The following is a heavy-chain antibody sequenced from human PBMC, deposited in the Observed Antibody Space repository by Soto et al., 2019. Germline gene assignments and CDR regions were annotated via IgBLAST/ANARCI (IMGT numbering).Heavy chain of an antibody. J-gene: IGHJ3*02. V-gene: IGHV1-69*01. CDR2: IIPIFGTA. Sequence: QVQLVQSGAEVKKPGSSVKVSCKASGGTFSSYAISWVRQAPGQGLEWMGGIIPIFGTANYAQKFQGRVTITADESTSTAYMERSSLRSDDTAVYYCAAPGGDIVVVPAAMGPDAFDIWGQGTMVTVSS. CDR3: AAPGGDIVVVPAAMGPDAFDI. CDR1: GGTFSSYA. D-gene: IGHD2-2*01.